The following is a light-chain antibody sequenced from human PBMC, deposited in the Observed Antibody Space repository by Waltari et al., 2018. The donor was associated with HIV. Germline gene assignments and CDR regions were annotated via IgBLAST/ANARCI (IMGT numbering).Light chain of an antibody. Sequence: QSALTQPRSVSGSPGQSVTISCTGTSSDVGGFNFVSWYQQHPGKAPKLMIYDVTMRPSGVPDRFSGSKFDNTASLTISGLQADDEADYYCCSYAGSYTLVVFGGGTKLTVL. J-gene: IGLJ2*01. V-gene: IGLV2-11*01. CDR3: CSYAGSYTLVV. CDR2: DVT. CDR1: SSDVGGFNF.